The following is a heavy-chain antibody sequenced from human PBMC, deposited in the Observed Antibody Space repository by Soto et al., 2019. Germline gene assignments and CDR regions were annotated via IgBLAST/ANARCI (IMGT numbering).Heavy chain of an antibody. V-gene: IGHV1-69*01. CDR3: ASPDYYDSSGSYYCDY. D-gene: IGHD3-22*01. CDR1: GGTFSSYA. CDR2: IIPIFGTA. J-gene: IGHJ4*02. Sequence: QVQLVQSGAEVKKPGSSVKVSCKASGGTFSSYAISWVRQAPGQGLEWMGGIIPIFGTANYAQKFQGRVTITAAESRSTGDIELISLRSYDTAASYCASPDYYDSSGSYYCDYWGQGTLVTVCS.